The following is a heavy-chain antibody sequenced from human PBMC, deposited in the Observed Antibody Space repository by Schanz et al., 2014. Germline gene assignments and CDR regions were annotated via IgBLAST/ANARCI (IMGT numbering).Heavy chain of an antibody. CDR3: ARDHTTESYYSAGPPIDY. Sequence: EVKMVESGGGLVKPGGSLRLSCAASGFTFTNYAMSWVRQAPGKGLEWVSLISDSGDTAYYADSVKGRFTISRDNFKGALYLQMNSLRAEDTAVYYCARDHTTESYYSAGPPIDYWGQGTLLAVSS. V-gene: IGHV3-23*04. CDR2: ISDSGDTA. J-gene: IGHJ4*02. CDR1: GFTFTNYA. D-gene: IGHD1-26*01.